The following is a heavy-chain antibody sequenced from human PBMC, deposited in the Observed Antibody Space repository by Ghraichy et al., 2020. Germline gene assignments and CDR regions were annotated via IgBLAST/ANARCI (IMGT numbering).Heavy chain of an antibody. CDR2: IKQDGSEK. CDR1: GFTFTSYW. Sequence: GGSLRLSCAASGFTFTSYWMSWVRQAPGKGLEWVANIKQDGSEKNYVDSVKGRFTASRNNAKNSLFLQMNSLRAEDTAVYYWARDWSGTFGGANHMAVWGSGTTVTVSS. CDR3: ARDWSGTFGGANHMAV. D-gene: IGHD3-16*01. V-gene: IGHV3-7*03. J-gene: IGHJ6*03.